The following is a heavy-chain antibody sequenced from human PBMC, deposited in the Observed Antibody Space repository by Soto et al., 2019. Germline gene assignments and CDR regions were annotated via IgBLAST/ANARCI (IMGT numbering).Heavy chain of an antibody. V-gene: IGHV3-66*01. J-gene: IGHJ4*02. D-gene: IGHD6-19*01. CDR2: IYSGDNT. CDR3: ARFPRIALAAFDC. Sequence: EVQLVESGGDLVQPGGSLRLSCAASGFTATSDYMSWVRQAPGKGLEWVSTIYSGDNTYYADSVKGRFIISRDKSKNTLYLQMNNLRAEDTAVYYCARFPRIALAAFDCWGQGTLVTVSS. CDR1: GFTATSDY.